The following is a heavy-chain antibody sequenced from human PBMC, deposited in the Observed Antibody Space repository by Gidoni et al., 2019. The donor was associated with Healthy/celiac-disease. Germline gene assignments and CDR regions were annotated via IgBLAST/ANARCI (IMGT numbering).Heavy chain of an antibody. CDR1: GYTFTSYA. CDR3: ARDLATVTGYYFDY. D-gene: IGHD4-4*01. V-gene: IGHV1-3*01. Sequence: QVQLAQSGAEVKKPGASVTVSCKASGYTFTSYAMPWVRQAPGQRLEGMGWINAGNGNTNYSQEFQGRVTITRDTSASTAYMELSSLRSEDTAVYYCARDLATVTGYYFDYWGQGTLVTVSS. CDR2: INAGNGNT. J-gene: IGHJ4*02.